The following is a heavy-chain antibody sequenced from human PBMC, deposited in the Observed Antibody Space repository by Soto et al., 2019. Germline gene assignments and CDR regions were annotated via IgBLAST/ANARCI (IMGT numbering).Heavy chain of an antibody. J-gene: IGHJ4*02. D-gene: IGHD2-8*01. Sequence: PGGSLRLSCAPSGFTFSNAWMNWVRQAPGKGLEWVGRIKSKTDGGTTDYAAPVKGRFTISRDDSKNTLYLQMNSLKTEDTAVYYCTTDPGPMVVFDYWGQGTLVTVSS. CDR1: GFTFSNAW. CDR3: TTDPGPMVVFDY. CDR2: IKSKTDGGTT. V-gene: IGHV3-15*07.